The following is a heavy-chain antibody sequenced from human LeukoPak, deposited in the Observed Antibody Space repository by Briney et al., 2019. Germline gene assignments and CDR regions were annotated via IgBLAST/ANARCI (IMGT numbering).Heavy chain of an antibody. CDR3: ARVAIWDSSWTNYFDY. J-gene: IGHJ4*02. V-gene: IGHV1-3*01. CDR1: GFTFTSSA. Sequence: VKVSCKASGFTFTSSAVQWVRQAPGQRLEWMGWINAGNGNTKYSQKFQGRVTITRDTSASTAYMELSSLRSEDTAVYYCARVAIWDSSWTNYFDYWGQGTLVTVSS. D-gene: IGHD6-13*01. CDR2: INAGNGNT.